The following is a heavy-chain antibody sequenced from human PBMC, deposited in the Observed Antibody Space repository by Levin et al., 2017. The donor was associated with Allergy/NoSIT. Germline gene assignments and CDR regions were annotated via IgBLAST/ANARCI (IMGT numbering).Heavy chain of an antibody. J-gene: IGHJ4*02. D-gene: IGHD2-2*01. CDR3: ARVSSTSGEAFDY. CDR2: IYYSGST. CDR1: GGSISSGGYY. Sequence: RASETLSLTCTVSGGSISSGGYYWSWIRQHPGKGLEWIGYIYYSGSTYYNPSLKSRVTISVDTSKNQFSLKLSSVTAADTAVYYCARVSSTSGEAFDYWGQGTLVTVSS. V-gene: IGHV4-31*03.